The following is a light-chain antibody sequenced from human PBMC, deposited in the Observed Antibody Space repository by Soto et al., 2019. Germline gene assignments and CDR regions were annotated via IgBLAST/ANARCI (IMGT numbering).Light chain of an antibody. CDR2: GAT. CDR3: QQYGGSPWT. V-gene: IGKV3-15*01. CDR1: QSVSTR. J-gene: IGKJ1*01. Sequence: EIVMTQSPATLSVSPVERVTLSCRASQSVSTRLAWYQHKPGQSPRLLISGATTGATGIPPRFSASGSGTDFTLTVNSLQSEDFAVYYCQQYGGSPWTCGQGTKGDIK.